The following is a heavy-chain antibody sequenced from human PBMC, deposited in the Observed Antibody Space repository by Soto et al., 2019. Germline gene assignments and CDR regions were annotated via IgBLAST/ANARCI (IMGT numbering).Heavy chain of an antibody. CDR3: ARHRVYDFWSGNNTRNWFDP. J-gene: IGHJ5*02. V-gene: IGHV4-39*01. CDR2: IYYSGST. D-gene: IGHD3-3*01. CDR1: DGYISSSSYY. Sequence: PSELMSLTCTVFDGYISSSSYYWGWIRQPPGKGLEWIGSIYYSGSTYYNPSLKSRVTISVDTSKNQFSLKLSSVTAADTAVYYCARHRVYDFWSGNNTRNWFDPWGQGTLVTVSS.